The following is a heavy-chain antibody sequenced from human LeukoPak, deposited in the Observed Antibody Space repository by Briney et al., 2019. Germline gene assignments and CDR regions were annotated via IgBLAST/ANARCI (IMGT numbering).Heavy chain of an antibody. CDR3: ATMSFRGYYYDSSGYYRSFDY. J-gene: IGHJ4*02. CDR2: INHSGST. D-gene: IGHD3-22*01. V-gene: IGHV4-34*01. CDR1: GGSFSGYY. Sequence: SETLSLTCAVYGGSFSGYYWSWIRQPPGKGPEWIGEINHSGSTNYNPSLKSRVTISVDTSKNQFSLKLSSVTAADTAVYYCATMSFRGYYYDSSGYYRSFDYWGQGTLVTVSS.